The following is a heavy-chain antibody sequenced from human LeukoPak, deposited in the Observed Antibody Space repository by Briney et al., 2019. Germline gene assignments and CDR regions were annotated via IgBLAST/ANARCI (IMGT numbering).Heavy chain of an antibody. CDR2: FGGTGADT. Sequence: GGSLRLSCAASGFTFSEFAMSWVRQAPGKGLEWVSTFGGTGADTYYTDSVKGRFTISRDNSKNTLYLQMKSLRAEDTAVFFCAKDEIPRNRVYDAFDIWGQGTKVTVPS. D-gene: IGHD5-24*01. CDR3: AKDEIPRNRVYDAFDI. CDR1: GFTFSEFA. J-gene: IGHJ3*02. V-gene: IGHV3-23*01.